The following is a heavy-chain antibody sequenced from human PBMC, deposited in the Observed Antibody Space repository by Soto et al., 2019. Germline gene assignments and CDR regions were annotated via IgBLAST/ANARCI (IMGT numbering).Heavy chain of an antibody. CDR1: GGSFSGYY. CDR2: INHSGST. V-gene: IGHV4-34*01. Sequence: QVQLQQWGAGLLKPSETLSLTCAVYGGSFSGYYWSWIRQPPGKGLEWIGEINHSGSTNYNPSLKSRVTISADKSKNQFSLNLSSVTAADTAVYYCARVYQYEYGSGSYPGWFDPWGQGTLVTVSS. J-gene: IGHJ5*02. CDR3: ARVYQYEYGSGSYPGWFDP. D-gene: IGHD3-10*01.